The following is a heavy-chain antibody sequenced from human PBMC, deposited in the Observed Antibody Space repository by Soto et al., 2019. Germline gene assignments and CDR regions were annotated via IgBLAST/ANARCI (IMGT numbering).Heavy chain of an antibody. Sequence: ASVEVSCKASGFTFTCYAMHWVRQAPGQRLEWMGWINAGNGNTKYSQKFQGRVTITRDTSASTAYMELSSLRSEDTAVYYCARHVPAAGYYYGMDVWGQGTTVTVSS. CDR3: ARHVPAAGYYYGMDV. V-gene: IGHV1-3*01. CDR1: GFTFTCYA. CDR2: INAGNGNT. D-gene: IGHD2-2*01. J-gene: IGHJ6*02.